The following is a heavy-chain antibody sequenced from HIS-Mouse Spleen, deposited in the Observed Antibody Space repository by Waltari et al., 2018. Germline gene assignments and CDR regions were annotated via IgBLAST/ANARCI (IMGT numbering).Heavy chain of an antibody. CDR1: GFPFSRFS. CDR3: ARAGEGASFGY. J-gene: IGHJ4*02. Sequence: EVQLVESGGGLVKPGGSLILCCAASGFPFSRFSMNWVRQAPGKELEWVSSISSSSSYIYYADSVKGRFTISRDNAKNSLYLQMNSLRAEDTAVYYCARAGEGASFGYWGQGTLVTVSS. D-gene: IGHD1-26*01. V-gene: IGHV3-21*01. CDR2: ISSSSSYI.